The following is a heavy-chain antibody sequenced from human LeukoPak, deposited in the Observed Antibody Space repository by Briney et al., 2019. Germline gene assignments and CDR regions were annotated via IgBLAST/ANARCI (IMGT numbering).Heavy chain of an antibody. J-gene: IGHJ5*02. CDR2: LFGDGRT. V-gene: IGHV3-66*01. Sequence: GGSLRLSCAASGFTVSSDLITWVRQAPGQGLEWVSILFGDGRTFYADSVKGRFTISRDNSKNTLFLQMISLRAEDTAVYYCASRSSWGQGTLVTVSA. CDR3: ASRSS. CDR1: GFTVSSDL.